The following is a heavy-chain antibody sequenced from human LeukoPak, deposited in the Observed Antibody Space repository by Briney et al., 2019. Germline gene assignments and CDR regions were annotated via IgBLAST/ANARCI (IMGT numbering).Heavy chain of an antibody. V-gene: IGHV4-4*07. J-gene: IGHJ4*02. CDR1: GGSISSYY. Sequence: SETLSLTCTVSGGSISSYYWSWIRQRAGKGLEWIGRTYTSGSTNYNPSLKSRVTMSVDTSKNQFSLKLSSVTAADTAVYYCATDLGFYYFDYWGQGTLVTVSS. CDR2: TYTSGST. D-gene: IGHD3-10*01. CDR3: ATDLGFYYFDY.